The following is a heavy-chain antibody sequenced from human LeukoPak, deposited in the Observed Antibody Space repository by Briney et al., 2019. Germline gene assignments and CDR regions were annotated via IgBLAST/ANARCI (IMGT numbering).Heavy chain of an antibody. V-gene: IGHV4-4*09. J-gene: IGHJ4*02. D-gene: IGHD1-26*01. CDR2: IYTSGST. CDR1: GGSISSYY. Sequence: SETLSLTCTVSGGSISSYYWSWIRQPPGKGLEWIGYIYTSGSTNYNPSLKSRVTISVDTSKNQFSLNLSSVTAADTAVYYCARLVSGGELLRFDYWGQGTLVTVSS. CDR3: ARLVSGGELLRFDY.